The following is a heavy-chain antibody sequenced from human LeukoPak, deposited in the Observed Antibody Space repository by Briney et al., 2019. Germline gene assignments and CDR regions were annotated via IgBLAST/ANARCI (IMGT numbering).Heavy chain of an antibody. D-gene: IGHD3-10*01. CDR1: GGSISSSSYY. CDR2: IYYSGST. J-gene: IGHJ6*03. CDR3: ARATKVRGTYYYYYYYMDV. V-gene: IGHV4-39*07. Sequence: SETLSLTCTVSGGSISSSSYYWGWIRQPPGKGLEWIGSIYYSGSTYYNPSLKSRVTISVDTSKNQFSLKLSSVTAADTAVYYCARATKVRGTYYYYYYYMDVWGKGTTVTISS.